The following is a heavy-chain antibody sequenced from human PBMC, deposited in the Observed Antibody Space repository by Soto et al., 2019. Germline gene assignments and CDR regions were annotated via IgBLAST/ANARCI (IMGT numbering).Heavy chain of an antibody. CDR3: ARQSGYPYYDYYYMDV. CDR2: IWYDGSNK. V-gene: IGHV3-33*01. CDR1: GFTFSSYG. D-gene: IGHD5-12*01. J-gene: IGHJ6*03. Sequence: PGGSLRLSCAASGFTFSSYGMHWVRQAPGKGLEWVAVIWYDGSNKYYADSVKGRFTISRDNSKNTLYLQMNSLRAEDTAVYYWARQSGYPYYDYYYMDVWGKGTTVTVSS.